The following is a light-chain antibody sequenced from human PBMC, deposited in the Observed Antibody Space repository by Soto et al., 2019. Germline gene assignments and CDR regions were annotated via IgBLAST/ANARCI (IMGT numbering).Light chain of an antibody. J-gene: IGKJ1*01. CDR1: QSVSSSY. CDR2: GTS. V-gene: IGKV3-20*01. CDR3: QQYGSSSWT. Sequence: EMVLTQSPGTLALSPGERATLSCRASQSVSSSYLAWDQQIPGQAPRLLIYGTSSRATAITDRFSGSGSGTDFTLTISRLEPEDFPVYYCQQYGSSSWTVGQGTKVEIK.